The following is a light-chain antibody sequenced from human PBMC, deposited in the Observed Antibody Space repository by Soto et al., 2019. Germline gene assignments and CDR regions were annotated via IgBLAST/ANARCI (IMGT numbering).Light chain of an antibody. V-gene: IGLV3-21*04. CDR1: NIGSQS. J-gene: IGLJ2*01. CDR2: YDR. Sequence: SYVLSQPPSVSVSPGETARITCGGNNIGSQSVNWYQQKPGQAPVLVVFYDRVRRSGLPWRFSGSNSGNTATLIISRVEAGDEADDYCQVWDSSSDQSGVFGGGTKRTVL. CDR3: QVWDSSSDQSGV.